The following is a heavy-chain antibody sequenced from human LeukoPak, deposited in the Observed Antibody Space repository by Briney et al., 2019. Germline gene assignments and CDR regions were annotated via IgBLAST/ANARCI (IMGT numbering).Heavy chain of an antibody. CDR2: IYYSGST. D-gene: IGHD1-26*01. V-gene: IGHV4-59*01. CDR3: ARAGWDLYVDY. Sequence: SETLSLTCTVSGGSISSYYWSWIRQPSGKGLEWIGYIYYSGSTNYNPSLKSRVTISVDTSKNQFSLKLSSVTAADTAVYYCARAGWDLYVDYWGQGTLVTVSS. CDR1: GGSISSYY. J-gene: IGHJ4*02.